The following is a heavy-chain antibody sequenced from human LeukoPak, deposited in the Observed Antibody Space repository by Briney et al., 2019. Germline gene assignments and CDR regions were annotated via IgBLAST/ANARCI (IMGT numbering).Heavy chain of an antibody. V-gene: IGHV4-4*07. J-gene: IGHJ4*02. Sequence: PSETLSLTCTVSGGSISSYYWSWIRQPAGKGLEWIGRIYTSGSTNYNPSLKSRVTMSVDTSKNQFSLQLNSVTPEDTAVYYCARVKKGTVDYWGQGTLVTVSS. CDR1: GGSISSYY. CDR3: ARVKKGTVDY. D-gene: IGHD1-1*01. CDR2: IYTSGST.